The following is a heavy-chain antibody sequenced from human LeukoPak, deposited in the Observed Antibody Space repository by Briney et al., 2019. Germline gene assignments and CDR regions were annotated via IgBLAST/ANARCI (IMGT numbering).Heavy chain of an antibody. CDR1: GFTFSDYY. CDR3: ASYVWGSYRHNDAFDI. D-gene: IGHD3-16*02. J-gene: IGHJ3*02. Sequence: PGGSLRLSRAASGFTFSDYYMSWIRQAPGKGLEWVSYISSSGSTIYYADSVKGRFTISRDNAKNSLYLQMNSLRAEDTAVYYCASYVWGSYRHNDAFDIWGQGTMVTVSS. CDR2: ISSSGSTI. V-gene: IGHV3-11*01.